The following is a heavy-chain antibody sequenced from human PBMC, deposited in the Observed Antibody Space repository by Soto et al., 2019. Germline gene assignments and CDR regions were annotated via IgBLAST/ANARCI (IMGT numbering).Heavy chain of an antibody. CDR3: ARVNWNYGRGWFDP. J-gene: IGHJ5*02. V-gene: IGHV3-74*01. D-gene: IGHD1-7*01. Sequence: EVQLVESGGGLVQPGGSLRLSCAASGSTFSSYWMHWVRQAPGKGLVWVSRINSDGSSTSYADSVKGRFTISRDNAKNTLYLQMNSLRAEDTAVYYCARVNWNYGRGWFDPWGQGTLVTVSS. CDR2: INSDGSST. CDR1: GSTFSSYW.